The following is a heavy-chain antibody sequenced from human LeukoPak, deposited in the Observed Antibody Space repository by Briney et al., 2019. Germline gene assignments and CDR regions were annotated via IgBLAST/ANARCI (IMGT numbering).Heavy chain of an antibody. CDR2: IYYTGST. D-gene: IGHD6-13*01. CDR1: GGSISSYY. J-gene: IGHJ4*02. CDR3: ARQQLSQLYYFDN. Sequence: SETLSLTCTVTGGSISSYYWSWIRQPPGKGLEWIGYIYYTGSTNYNPSLKSRVTISVDTSKNQFSLKLSSVTAADTAVSYCARQQLSQLYYFDNWGQGTLVTVSS. V-gene: IGHV4-59*01.